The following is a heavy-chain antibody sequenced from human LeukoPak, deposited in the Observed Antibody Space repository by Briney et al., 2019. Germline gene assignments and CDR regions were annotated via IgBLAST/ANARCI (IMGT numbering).Heavy chain of an antibody. D-gene: IGHD3-10*01. CDR1: GFTFSTHW. V-gene: IGHV3-74*01. Sequence: QPGGSLSLSCAASGFTFSTHWMHWVRQTPGKGLVWVSRISPDGSRTAHADSVKGRFTISRDNARDTLYLQLNGLAAEDTAVYYCARVSSLWSFDYWGQGTLVTASS. CDR2: ISPDGSRT. J-gene: IGHJ4*02. CDR3: ARVSSLWSFDY.